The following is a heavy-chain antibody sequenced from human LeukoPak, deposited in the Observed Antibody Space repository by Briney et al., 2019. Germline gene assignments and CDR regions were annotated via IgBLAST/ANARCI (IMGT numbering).Heavy chain of an antibody. CDR1: GFTFSSYA. J-gene: IGHJ5*02. V-gene: IGHV3-30-3*01. Sequence: GGSLRLSCAASGFTFSSYAMHWVRQAPGKGLEWVAVISYDGSSKYYADSVKGRFTISRDNSENTLYLQMSSLKTDDSAVYCCARNPAPWFGELSSWFDPWGQGTLVTVSS. CDR3: ARNPAPWFGELSSWFDP. CDR2: ISYDGSSK. D-gene: IGHD3-10*01.